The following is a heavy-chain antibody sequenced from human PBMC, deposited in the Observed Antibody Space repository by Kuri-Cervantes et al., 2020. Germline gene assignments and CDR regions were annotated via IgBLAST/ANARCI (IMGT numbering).Heavy chain of an antibody. CDR3: ASGCSTSLLCPFDY. J-gene: IGHJ4*02. Sequence: GESLKISCAASGSTFSSYAMHWVRQAPGKGLEWVAVISYDGSNKYYADSVKGRFTISRDNSKNTLYLQMNSLRAEDTAVYYCASGCSTSLLCPFDYWGQGTLVTVSS. V-gene: IGHV3-30*01. D-gene: IGHD2-2*01. CDR2: ISYDGSNK. CDR1: GSTFSSYA.